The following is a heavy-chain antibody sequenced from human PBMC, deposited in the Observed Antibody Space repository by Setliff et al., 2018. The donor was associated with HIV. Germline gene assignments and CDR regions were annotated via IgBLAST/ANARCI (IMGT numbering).Heavy chain of an antibody. D-gene: IGHD1-26*01. V-gene: IGHV3-7*01. CDR1: GLTFSSYW. Sequence: AGGSLRLSCAASGLTFSSYWISWVRQAPGKGLEWVANINQDGSAKFYVDSVKGRFTISRDNAQNSLYLQMNSLRVEDTAVYYCARDSGTTVGATRPGYWGQGTLVPVSS. J-gene: IGHJ4*02. CDR2: INQDGSAK. CDR3: ARDSGTTVGATRPGY.